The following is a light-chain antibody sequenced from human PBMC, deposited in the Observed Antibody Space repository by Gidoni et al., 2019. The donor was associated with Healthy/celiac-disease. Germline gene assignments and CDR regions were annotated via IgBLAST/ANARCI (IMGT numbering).Light chain of an antibody. CDR1: QSVSSY. V-gene: IGKV3-11*01. CDR2: DAS. Sequence: EIVLTQSPATLSLSPGERATLSFWASQSVSSYLAWYQQKPGQDPRRLIYDASNRATSIPARFSGSGSGTDFTITISSIEPEDFAVYYCQQRSNWTPITFGQGTRLEIK. CDR3: QQRSNWTPIT. J-gene: IGKJ5*01.